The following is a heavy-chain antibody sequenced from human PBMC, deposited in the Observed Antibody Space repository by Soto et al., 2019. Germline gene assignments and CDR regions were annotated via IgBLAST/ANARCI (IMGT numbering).Heavy chain of an antibody. CDR1: GFTFSSYA. J-gene: IGHJ3*02. CDR3: AAEPALYGDYGGDRAFDI. V-gene: IGHV3-23*01. D-gene: IGHD4-17*01. Sequence: EVQLLESGGGLVQPGGSLRLSCAASGFTFSSYAMSWVRQAPGKGLEWVSAISGSCGSTYYADSVKARVTISRENSKNTLYQQKNNLRDEDTAVYYCAAEPALYGDYGGDRAFDIWGQGTMVTVSS. CDR2: ISGSCGST.